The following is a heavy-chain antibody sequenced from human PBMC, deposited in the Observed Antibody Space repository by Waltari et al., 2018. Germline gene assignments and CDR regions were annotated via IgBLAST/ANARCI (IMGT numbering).Heavy chain of an antibody. CDR2: INNDGSST. CDR1: GFTFSRAW. Sequence: EVQLVESGGGLVQPGGSLGLSFAASGFTFSRAWIHWVRQFPGKGLMWVSRINNDGSSTVYADSVKGRFTISRDDAKNTVSLQMNNLSAEDTALYYCARAGLLGAFDVWGQGTMVTVSS. CDR3: ARAGLLGAFDV. V-gene: IGHV3-74*03. D-gene: IGHD2-15*01. J-gene: IGHJ3*01.